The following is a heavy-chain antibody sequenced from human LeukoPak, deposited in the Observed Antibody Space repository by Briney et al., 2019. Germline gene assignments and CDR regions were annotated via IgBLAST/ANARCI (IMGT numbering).Heavy chain of an antibody. CDR1: GGSISSYY. Sequence: SETLSLTCTVSGGSISSYYWSWIRQPPGKGLGWIGYIFYSGSTNYNPSLKSRVTISVDTSKSQFSLNLSSVTAADTAVYYCAREKSSGWYGGDFDYWGQGTLVTVSS. D-gene: IGHD6-19*01. CDR2: IFYSGST. CDR3: AREKSSGWYGGDFDY. J-gene: IGHJ4*02. V-gene: IGHV4-59*01.